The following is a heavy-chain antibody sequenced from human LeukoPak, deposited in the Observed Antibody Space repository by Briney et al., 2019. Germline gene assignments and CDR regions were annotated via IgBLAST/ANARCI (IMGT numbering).Heavy chain of an antibody. V-gene: IGHV1-46*01. J-gene: IGHJ6*02. D-gene: IGHD5-18*01. Sequence: ASVKVSCRASGYTFTSYYMHWVRQAPGQGLEWMRIINPSGGSTSYAQKFQGRVTMTRDTSTSTVYMELSSLRSEDTAVYYCARDLVAVDAYTAMGFLLYYGMDVWGQGTTVTVSS. CDR1: GYTFTSYY. CDR2: INPSGGST. CDR3: ARDLVAVDAYTAMGFLLYYGMDV.